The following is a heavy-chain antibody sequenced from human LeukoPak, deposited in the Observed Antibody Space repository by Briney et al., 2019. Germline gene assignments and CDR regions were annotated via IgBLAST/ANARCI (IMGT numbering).Heavy chain of an antibody. Sequence: QPGGSLRLSCAASGFTFSSYGMHWVRQAPGKGLEWVAVIWYDGSNKYYADSVKGRFTISRDNSKNTLYLQMNSLKTEDTAVYYCTTYEITGDLLSDYWGQGTLVTVSS. D-gene: IGHD3-9*01. CDR2: IWYDGSNK. CDR3: TTYEITGDLLSDY. V-gene: IGHV3-33*01. J-gene: IGHJ4*02. CDR1: GFTFSSYG.